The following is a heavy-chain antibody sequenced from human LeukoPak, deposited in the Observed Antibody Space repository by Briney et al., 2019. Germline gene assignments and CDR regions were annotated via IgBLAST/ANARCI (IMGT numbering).Heavy chain of an antibody. V-gene: IGHV7-4-1*02. Sequence: GASVKVSYKASGYTFTSYAMNWVRQAPGQGLEWMGWINTNTGNPTYAQGFTGRFVFSLDTSVSTAYLQISSLKAEDTAVYYCARAGGYYDSSASPWGYFDYWGQGTLVTVSS. D-gene: IGHD3-22*01. CDR1: GYTFTSYA. CDR2: INTNTGNP. J-gene: IGHJ4*02. CDR3: ARAGGYYDSSASPWGYFDY.